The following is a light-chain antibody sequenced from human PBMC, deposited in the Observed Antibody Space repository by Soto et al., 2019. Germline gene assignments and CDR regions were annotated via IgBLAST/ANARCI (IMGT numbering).Light chain of an antibody. V-gene: IGKV3-20*01. J-gene: IGKJ3*01. CDR2: GAS. CDR3: QQYNSYPFG. CDR1: QSVSSSY. Sequence: EIVLTQSPGTLSLSPGERATLSCRASQSVSSSYLAWYQQKPGQAPRLLIYGASSRATGIPDRFSGSGSGTDFTLIISRLEPEDFAVYYCQQYNSYPFGFGPGTKVDIK.